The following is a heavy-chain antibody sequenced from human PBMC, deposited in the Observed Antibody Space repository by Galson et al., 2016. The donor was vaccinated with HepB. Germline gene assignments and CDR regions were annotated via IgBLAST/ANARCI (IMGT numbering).Heavy chain of an antibody. J-gene: IGHJ4*02. Sequence: TCTVSGGSISSGDYYWNWIRQPPGKGLEWIGYIHYSGRSYSTPSLKSRLTMSVDTSKNQFSLNLSSVTAADTAVYYCARGFDSSGQLDFWGQGTLVTVSS. CDR1: GGSISSGDYY. V-gene: IGHV4-30-4*01. CDR3: ARGFDSSGQLDF. CDR2: IHYSGRS. D-gene: IGHD6-19*01.